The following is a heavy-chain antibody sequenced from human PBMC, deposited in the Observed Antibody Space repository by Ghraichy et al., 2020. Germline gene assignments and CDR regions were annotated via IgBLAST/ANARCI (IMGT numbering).Heavy chain of an antibody. D-gene: IGHD3-16*01. Sequence: GGSLRLSCAASGFSFSDYATTWVRQAPGKGLEWVSAISGSGGVTYYADSVRGRFTISRDNSKNTLYLQMNSLRAEDTALYYCAKDFIGQVPDAFDIWGQGTMVTVSS. V-gene: IGHV3-23*01. CDR1: GFSFSDYA. J-gene: IGHJ3*02. CDR2: ISGSGGVT. CDR3: AKDFIGQVPDAFDI.